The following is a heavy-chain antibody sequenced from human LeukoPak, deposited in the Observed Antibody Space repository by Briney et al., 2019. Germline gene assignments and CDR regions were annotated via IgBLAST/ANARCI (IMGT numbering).Heavy chain of an antibody. CDR3: ARPYSSGWDNWFDP. CDR2: ISRSGSTK. D-gene: IGHD6-19*01. J-gene: IGHJ5*02. CDR1: GFTFSDYN. V-gene: IGHV3-11*04. Sequence: GGSLRLSCAASGFTFSDYNMRWIRQAPGKGLEWVSSISRSGSTKYYADSVKGRFTISRDNAKNSLYLQMNSLRAEDTAVYYCARPYSSGWDNWFDPWGQGTLVTVSS.